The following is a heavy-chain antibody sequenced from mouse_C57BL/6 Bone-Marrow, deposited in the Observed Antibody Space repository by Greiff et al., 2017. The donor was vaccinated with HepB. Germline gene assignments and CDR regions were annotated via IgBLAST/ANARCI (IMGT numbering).Heavy chain of an antibody. CDR3: ARSKGNWAWFAY. D-gene: IGHD4-1*01. V-gene: IGHV1-59*01. CDR2: IDPSDSYT. Sequence: QVQLQQPGAELVRPGTSVKLSCKASGYTFTSYWMHWVKQRPGQGLKWIGVIDPSDSYTNYNQKFKGKATLTVDTSSSTAYMQLSSLTSEDSAVYYCARSKGNWAWFAYWGQGTLVTVSA. CDR1: GYTFTSYW. J-gene: IGHJ3*01.